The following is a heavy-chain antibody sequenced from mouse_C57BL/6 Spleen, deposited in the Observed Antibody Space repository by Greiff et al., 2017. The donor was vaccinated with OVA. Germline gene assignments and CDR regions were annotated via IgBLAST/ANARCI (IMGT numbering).Heavy chain of an antibody. J-gene: IGHJ4*01. CDR2: IYPGAGDT. CDR1: GYAFSSSW. D-gene: IGHD3-3*01. V-gene: IGHV1-82*01. Sequence: QVQLQQSGPELVKPGASVKISCKASGYAFSSSWMNWVKQRPGKGLEWIGRIYPGAGDTNYNGKFKGKATLTADKSSSTAYMQLSSLTSEDSAVYFCARRGTSYAMDYWGQGTSVTVSS. CDR3: ARRGTSYAMDY.